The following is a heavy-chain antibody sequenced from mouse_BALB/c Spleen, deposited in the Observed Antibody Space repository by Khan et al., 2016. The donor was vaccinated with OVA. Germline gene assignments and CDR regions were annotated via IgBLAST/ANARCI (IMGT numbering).Heavy chain of an antibody. J-gene: IGHJ2*01. CDR1: GYSITSDYA. V-gene: IGHV3-2*02. Sequence: EVQLQESGPGLVKPSQSLSLTCTVTGYSITSDYAWNWIRQFPGNKLEWMGYISYSGSTIYNPSLKSRISITRATSKNQFFLQLNSVTTEDTATYYCARSIMANWGQGTTLTVSS. CDR3: ARSIMAN. CDR2: ISYSGST.